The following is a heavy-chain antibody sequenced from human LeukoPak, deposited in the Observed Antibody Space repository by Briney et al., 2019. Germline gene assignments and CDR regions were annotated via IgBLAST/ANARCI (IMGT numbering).Heavy chain of an antibody. Sequence: GESLKISCKGSGYSFTSYWIGWVRQMPGKGLEWMGIIYPGDSDTRYSPSFQGQVTISADKSISTAYLQWSSLKASDTAMYYCARFGQSIVGATNSEYWGQGTLVTVSS. CDR2: IYPGDSDT. CDR1: GYSFTSYW. V-gene: IGHV5-51*01. D-gene: IGHD1-26*01. J-gene: IGHJ4*02. CDR3: ARFGQSIVGATNSEY.